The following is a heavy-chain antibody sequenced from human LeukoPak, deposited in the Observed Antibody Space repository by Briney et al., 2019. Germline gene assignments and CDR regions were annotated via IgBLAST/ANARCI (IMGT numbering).Heavy chain of an antibody. J-gene: IGHJ4*02. CDR1: GFTFSNYW. CDR3: AREGLAAGFDY. Sequence: GGSLRLSCAASGFTFSNYWMHWVRQAPGKGLVWVSVIYSGGSTYYADSVKGRFTISRDNSKNTLYLQMNSLRAEDTAVYYCAREGLAAGFDYWGQGTLVTVSS. CDR2: IYSGGST. V-gene: IGHV3-53*01. D-gene: IGHD6-13*01.